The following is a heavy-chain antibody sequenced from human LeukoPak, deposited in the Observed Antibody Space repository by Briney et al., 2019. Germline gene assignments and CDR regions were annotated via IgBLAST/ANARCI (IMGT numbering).Heavy chain of an antibody. CDR1: GDSASSGSYY. D-gene: IGHD2-2*01. CDR3: ARGTNEKNIVVVPAARAFDI. J-gene: IGHJ3*02. V-gene: IGHV4-61*01. CDR2: INDSGRT. Sequence: SETLSLTCTVSGDSASSGSYYWSWIRQSPGRGLEWIGYINDSGRTNYNPSLKSRVSISADTSKTQFSLKLNSVTAADTAVYYCARGTNEKNIVVVPAARAFDIWGQGTMVTVSS.